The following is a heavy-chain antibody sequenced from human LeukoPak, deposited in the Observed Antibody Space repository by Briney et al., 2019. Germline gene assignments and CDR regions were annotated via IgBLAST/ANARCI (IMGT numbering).Heavy chain of an antibody. CDR1: GYTFTGYY. D-gene: IGHD3-10*01. CDR2: INPNSGDT. CDR3: VRPEYGSGSYLDY. Sequence: GASVKVSCKASGYTFTGYYIHWVRQXPGQGXEWMGWINPNSGDTNYPRKFQGRVTMTRDTSISTAYMELSRLRSDDTALYYCVRPEYGSGSYLDYWGQGTLVTVSS. J-gene: IGHJ4*02. V-gene: IGHV1-2*02.